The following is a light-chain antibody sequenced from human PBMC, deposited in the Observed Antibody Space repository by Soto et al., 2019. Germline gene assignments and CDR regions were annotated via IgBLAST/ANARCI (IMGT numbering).Light chain of an antibody. J-gene: IGLJ2*01. Sequence: QSVLTQPPSVSAAPGQRVTISCSGSSSNIGSNYVSWYQQLPGTAPKLLIYDSNKRPSGIPDRFSGSESGTSATLGITGLQTGDEADYYCQSFDSSRIGLLFGGGTKLTVL. CDR2: DSN. V-gene: IGLV1-51*01. CDR3: QSFDSSRIGLL. CDR1: SSNIGSNY.